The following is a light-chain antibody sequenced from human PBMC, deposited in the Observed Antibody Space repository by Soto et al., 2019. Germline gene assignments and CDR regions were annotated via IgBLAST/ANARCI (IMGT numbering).Light chain of an antibody. CDR1: SSDVGSYDL. CDR3: STWDDSQVV. CDR2: EVS. V-gene: IGLV2-23*02. J-gene: IGLJ2*01. Sequence: QSALTQPASVSGSPGQSITISCTGTSSDVGSYDLVSWYQHHPGKAPKVMIYEVSKRPSGLSNRFSASKSGNTASLTISGLQAEDEADYYCSTWDDSQVVFGGGTKLTVL.